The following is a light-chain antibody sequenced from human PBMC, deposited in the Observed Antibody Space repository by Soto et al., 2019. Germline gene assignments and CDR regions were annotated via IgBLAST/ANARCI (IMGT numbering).Light chain of an antibody. Sequence: DIQLTQSPSFLSASVVDRVTINFLASQAINNYLAWYQQKPGKAPNLLIYGASTLQSGVPSRFSGSGSGTEFTLTISSLQPEDFATYYCQQLNSYPPINFGQGTRLEIK. CDR1: QAINNY. CDR3: QQLNSYPPIN. J-gene: IGKJ5*01. V-gene: IGKV1-9*01. CDR2: GAS.